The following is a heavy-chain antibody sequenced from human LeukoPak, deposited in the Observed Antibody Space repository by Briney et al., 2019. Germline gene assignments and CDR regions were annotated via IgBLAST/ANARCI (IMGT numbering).Heavy chain of an antibody. CDR3: AKRDFDSWGYYYYYYMGV. CDR1: GFTFSSYG. D-gene: IGHD3-9*01. V-gene: IGHV3-30*02. J-gene: IGHJ6*03. Sequence: GGSLRLSCAASGFTFSSYGMHWVRQAPGKGLEWVAFIRYDGSNKYYADSVKGRFAISRDNSKNTLYLQMNSLRAEDTAVYYCAKRDFDSWGYYYYYYMGVWGKGTTVTISS. CDR2: IRYDGSNK.